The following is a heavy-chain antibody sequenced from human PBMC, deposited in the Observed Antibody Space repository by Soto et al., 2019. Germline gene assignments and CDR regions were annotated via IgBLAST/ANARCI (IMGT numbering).Heavy chain of an antibody. V-gene: IGHV1-18*04. CDR1: GYTFSSFG. CDR3: ARDHFTYYYGSGSLDF. J-gene: IGHJ4*02. CDR2: ISGYKGDT. Sequence: ASVKVFCKASGYTFSSFGISWVRQAPGQVLDWMGWISGYKGDTNYAQKFQGRVTLTTDTSTRTAYMEVRSLRSDDTAVYYCARDHFTYYYGSGSLDFWGQGTLVTVSS. D-gene: IGHD3-10*01.